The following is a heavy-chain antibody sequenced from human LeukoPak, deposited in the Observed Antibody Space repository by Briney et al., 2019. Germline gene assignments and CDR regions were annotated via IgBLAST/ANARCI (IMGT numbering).Heavy chain of an antibody. Sequence: SETLSLTCTVSGGSISCSSCYWGWIRQPPGQGLEWIGSVYYSGSTYYNPSLQSRVTISVDTSKNQFSLKLNSVTAADTAVYYCARRSAMARGDVDYWGQGTLVTVSS. CDR3: ARRSAMARGDVDY. J-gene: IGHJ4*02. V-gene: IGHV4-39*01. CDR1: GGSISCSSCY. D-gene: IGHD5-18*01. CDR2: VYYSGST.